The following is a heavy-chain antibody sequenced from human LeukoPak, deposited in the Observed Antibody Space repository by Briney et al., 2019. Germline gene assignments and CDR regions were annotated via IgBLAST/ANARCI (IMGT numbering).Heavy chain of an antibody. CDR1: GGTFNNYA. D-gene: IGHD2-8*01. V-gene: IGHV1-69*05. CDR2: VIPIFGTT. CDR3: ARSYLVFNWFDP. Sequence: SVKVSCKASGGTFNNYAISWVRQAPGQGLEWMGGVIPIFGTTNYTHKWQGRVTFTTDESTNTAYMELSGLRSEDTAVYYCARSYLVFNWFDPWGQGTLVTVSS. J-gene: IGHJ5*02.